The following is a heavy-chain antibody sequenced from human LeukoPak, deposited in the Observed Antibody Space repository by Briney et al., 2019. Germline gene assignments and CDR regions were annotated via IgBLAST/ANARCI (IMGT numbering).Heavy chain of an antibody. V-gene: IGHV3-23*01. Sequence: GGSLRLSCAASGFTFSSYSMNWVRQAPGKGLEWVSAISGSGGSTYYADSVKGRLTISRDNSKNTLYLQMNSLRAEDTAVYYCATDSSGYYYNFDYSGQGTLVTVSS. J-gene: IGHJ4*02. CDR1: GFTFSSYS. CDR2: ISGSGGST. CDR3: ATDSSGYYYNFDY. D-gene: IGHD3-22*01.